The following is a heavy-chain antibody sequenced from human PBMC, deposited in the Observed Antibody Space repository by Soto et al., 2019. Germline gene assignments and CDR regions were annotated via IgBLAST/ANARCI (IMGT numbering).Heavy chain of an antibody. CDR3: ASGYSYERFDY. CDR1: GFTFNSYW. J-gene: IGHJ4*02. Sequence: GGSLRLSCAASGFTFNSYWMHWVRQAPGKGLVWVSRINSDGSSITYADSVKGRFTISRDNAKNTLYLQMNSLRAEDTAVYYCASGYSYERFDYWGQGTLVTVSS. V-gene: IGHV3-74*01. CDR2: INSDGSSI. D-gene: IGHD5-18*01.